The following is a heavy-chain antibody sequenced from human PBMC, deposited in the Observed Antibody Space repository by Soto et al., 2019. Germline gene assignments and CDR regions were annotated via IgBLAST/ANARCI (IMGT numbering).Heavy chain of an antibody. CDR3: ASPRNHFGYGDAFDI. D-gene: IGHD5-18*01. CDR1: GCTFSSYA. J-gene: IGHJ3*02. CDR2: IIPIFGTA. V-gene: IGHV1-69*12. Sequence: QLQLVQSGAEVKKPGSSVKVSCKASGCTFSSYAISRVRQAPGQGLEGMGGIIPIFGTANYAQKFQGRVTITADESTSTAYMELSSLRSEDTAVYYCASPRNHFGYGDAFDIWGQGTMVTVSS.